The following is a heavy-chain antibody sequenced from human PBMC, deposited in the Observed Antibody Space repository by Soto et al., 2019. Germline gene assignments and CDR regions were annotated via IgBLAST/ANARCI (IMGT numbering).Heavy chain of an antibody. J-gene: IGHJ4*02. V-gene: IGHV3-21*01. CDR1: GFTFSSYS. CDR3: ARGMFTAAPLDY. D-gene: IGHD2-15*01. CDR2: ISSSSSYI. Sequence: GGSLRLSCAASGFTFSSYSMNWVRQAPGKGLEWVSSISSSSSYIYYADSVKGRFTISRDNAKNSLYLQMNSLRAEDTAVYYCARGMFTAAPLDYWGQGTPVTVS.